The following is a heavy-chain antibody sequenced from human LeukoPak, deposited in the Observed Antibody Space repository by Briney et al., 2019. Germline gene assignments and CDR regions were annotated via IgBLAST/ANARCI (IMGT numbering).Heavy chain of an antibody. CDR1: GFTVSSNF. J-gene: IGHJ4*02. D-gene: IGHD3-9*01. V-gene: IGHV3-66*01. Sequence: GGSLSLSCEASGFTVSSNFMSWVRQAPGKGLEWVSVIYSGGSTYYADSVKGRFTISRDNSKNTLYLQMNSLRVEDTAVYYCALGLVTDYWGQGTLVTVSS. CDR2: IYSGGST. CDR3: ALGLVTDY.